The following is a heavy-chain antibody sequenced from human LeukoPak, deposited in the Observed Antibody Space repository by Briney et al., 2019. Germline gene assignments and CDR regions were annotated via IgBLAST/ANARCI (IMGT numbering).Heavy chain of an antibody. CDR2: INTDGSTT. CDR1: GFTFSTYW. V-gene: IGHV3-74*01. J-gene: IGHJ4*02. Sequence: QPGGSLRLSCAGSGFTFSTYWMHWVRQAPGGALVWVSGINTDGSTTSYADSVRGRFTISRDNAKNTLYLQMTSLRVEDTALYYCAKEGGYDVDLEYWGQGALVTVSS. CDR3: AKEGGYDVDLEY. D-gene: IGHD5-12*01.